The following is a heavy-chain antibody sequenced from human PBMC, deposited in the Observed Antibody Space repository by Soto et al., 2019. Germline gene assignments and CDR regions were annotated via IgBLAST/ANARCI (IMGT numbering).Heavy chain of an antibody. Sequence: SETLSLTCTVSGGSISSGDYYWSWIRQPPGKGLEWIGYIYYSGSTYYNPSLKSRVTISVDTSKNQFSLKLSSVTAADTAVYYCARHVERYYDFWSGYYFDYWGQGTLVTVSS. J-gene: IGHJ4*02. D-gene: IGHD3-3*01. CDR2: IYYSGST. V-gene: IGHV4-30-4*01. CDR3: ARHVERYYDFWSGYYFDY. CDR1: GGSISSGDYY.